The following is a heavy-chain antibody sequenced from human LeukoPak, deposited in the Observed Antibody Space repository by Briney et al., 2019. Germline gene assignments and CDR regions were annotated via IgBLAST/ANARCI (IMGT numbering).Heavy chain of an antibody. CDR3: AKSNYYDSSGYYDY. CDR1: GFTFSSYA. CDR2: ISGSGGST. D-gene: IGHD3-22*01. V-gene: IGHV3-23*01. J-gene: IGHJ4*02. Sequence: PGGSLRLSCAASGFTFSSYAMSWVRQAPGKGLEWVSAISGSGGSTYYADSVKGRFTISRDDSKNTLYLQMNSLRAEDTAVYYCAKSNYYDSSGYYDYWGQGTLVTVSS.